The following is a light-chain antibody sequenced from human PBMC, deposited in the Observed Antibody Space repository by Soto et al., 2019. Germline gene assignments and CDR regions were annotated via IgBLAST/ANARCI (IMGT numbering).Light chain of an antibody. J-gene: IGKJ4*01. CDR3: QQYNSSPLT. CDR1: QSISSW. CDR2: EAS. V-gene: IGKV1-5*01. Sequence: DIQMTQSPSTLSASVGDRVTITCRANQSISSWLAWYQQKPGKAPNLLIYEASSLQSGVPSRSSGSGSGAEFTLTISSLQPDDFATYYCQQYNSSPLTFGGGTKVEIK.